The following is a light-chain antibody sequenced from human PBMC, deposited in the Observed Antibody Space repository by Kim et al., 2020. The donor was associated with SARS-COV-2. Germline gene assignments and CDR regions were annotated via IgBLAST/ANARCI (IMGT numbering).Light chain of an antibody. CDR3: CSYVGSYIMV. CDR2: DVT. V-gene: IGLV2-11*03. CDR1: SSDVCGYDY. J-gene: IGLJ2*01. Sequence: GQSVAISCTGTSSDVCGYDYVSWYQQHPGKAPKLMVYDVTKRPLGVPDRFSGSKSGNTASLTISGLQAEDEADYYCCSYVGSYIMVFGGGTQLIVL.